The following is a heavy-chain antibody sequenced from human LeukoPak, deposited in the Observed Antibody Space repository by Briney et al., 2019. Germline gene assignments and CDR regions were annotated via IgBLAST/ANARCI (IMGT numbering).Heavy chain of an antibody. CDR2: IYTSGST. CDR3: AREDRSWANYYYGMDV. D-gene: IGHD6-13*01. CDR1: GGSISSYY. V-gene: IGHV4-4*07. J-gene: IGHJ6*02. Sequence: PSETLSLTCTVSGGSISSYYWSWIRQPAGKGLEWIGRIYTSGSTNYNPSIKSRVTMSVDTSKNQFSLKLSSVTAADTAVYYCAREDRSWANYYYGMDVWGQGTTVTVSS.